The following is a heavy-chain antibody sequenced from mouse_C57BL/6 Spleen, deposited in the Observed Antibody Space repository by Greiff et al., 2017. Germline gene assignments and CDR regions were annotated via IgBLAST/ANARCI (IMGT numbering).Heavy chain of an antibody. D-gene: IGHD2-1*01. CDR2: IYPGDGDT. CDR1: GYAFSSYW. J-gene: IGHJ4*01. Sequence: VKLMESGAELVKPGASVKISCKASGYAFSSYWMNWVKQRPGKGLEWIGQIYPGDGDTNYNGKFKGKATLTADKSSSTAYMQLSSLTSEDSAVYFCARRGIYYGKGYAMDYWGQGTSVTVSS. CDR3: ARRGIYYGKGYAMDY. V-gene: IGHV1-80*01.